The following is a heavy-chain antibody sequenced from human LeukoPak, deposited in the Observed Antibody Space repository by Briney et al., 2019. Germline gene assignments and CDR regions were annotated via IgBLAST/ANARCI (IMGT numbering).Heavy chain of an antibody. CDR1: GYTFTGYY. D-gene: IGHD6-19*01. J-gene: IGHJ5*02. CDR2: INPNSGGT. Sequence: ASVKVSCKASGYTFTGYYMHWVRQAPGQGLEWMGWINPNSGGTKYAQKFQGRVTMTRDTSISTDYMELSNLRSDDTAVYYCARVPTKGRTVAGPRGWFDPWGQGTLVTVSS. CDR3: ARVPTKGRTVAGPRGWFDP. V-gene: IGHV1-2*02.